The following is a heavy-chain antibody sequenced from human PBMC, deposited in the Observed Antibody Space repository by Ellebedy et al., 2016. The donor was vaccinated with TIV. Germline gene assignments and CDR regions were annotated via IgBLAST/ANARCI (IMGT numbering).Heavy chain of an antibody. CDR1: GYTFTSYG. CDR2: ISGLNGKT. V-gene: IGHV1-18*01. D-gene: IGHD6-19*01. CDR3: ARDNTVGGTNWFDP. J-gene: IGHJ5*02. Sequence: AASVTVSCKTSGYTFTSYGVSWVRQAPGQGLEWMGWISGLNGKTKYARTVQGRVTLTTDTAARTVYMEPTSLRSDDTAVYYCARDNTVGGTNWFDPWGQGTLVIVSS.